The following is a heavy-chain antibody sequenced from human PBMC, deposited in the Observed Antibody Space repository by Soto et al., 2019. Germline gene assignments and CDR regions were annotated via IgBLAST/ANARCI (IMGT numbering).Heavy chain of an antibody. D-gene: IGHD5-12*01. V-gene: IGHV3-9*01. CDR1: GFTFDDYA. J-gene: IGHJ4*02. CDR3: ARGLGGYDPGRLDS. CDR2: ISWNSGRI. Sequence: EVHLVESGGGLVPPGRSLTLSCAASGFTFDDYAMHWVRQRPGKGLEAVSGISWNSGRIEYADSVKGRFTISRDNAKNSLYLQMNSLRAEDTAFYYCARGLGGYDPGRLDSWAQGTLVTVSS.